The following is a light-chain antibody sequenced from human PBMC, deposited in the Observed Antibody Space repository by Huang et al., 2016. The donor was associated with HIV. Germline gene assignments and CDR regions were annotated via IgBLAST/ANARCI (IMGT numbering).Light chain of an antibody. J-gene: IGKJ4*01. CDR3: QQYNNWPPLT. CDR1: QSVSTN. CDR2: GTS. V-gene: IGKV3-15*01. Sequence: EIVLTQSPATLSVSPGERDTLSCRASQSVSTNLAWYQQKAGQAPRLLMYGTSTRATGVPARFSGSGSGTEFTLTISSLQSEDFAVYYCQQYNNWPPLTFGGGTRVEIK.